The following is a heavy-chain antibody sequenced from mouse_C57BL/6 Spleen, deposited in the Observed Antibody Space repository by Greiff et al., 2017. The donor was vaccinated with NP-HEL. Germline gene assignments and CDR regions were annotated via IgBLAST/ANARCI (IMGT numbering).Heavy chain of an antibody. CDR3: ARYRDSSGYYYAMDY. CDR1: GYTFTSYW. J-gene: IGHJ4*01. Sequence: QVQLQQSGAELVMPGASVKLSCKASGYTFTSYWMHWVKQRPGQGLEWIGEIDPSDSYTNYNQKFKGKSTLTVDKSSSTAYMQLSSLTSEDSAVYYGARYRDSSGYYYAMDYWGQGTSVTVSS. CDR2: IDPSDSYT. D-gene: IGHD3-2*02. V-gene: IGHV1-69*01.